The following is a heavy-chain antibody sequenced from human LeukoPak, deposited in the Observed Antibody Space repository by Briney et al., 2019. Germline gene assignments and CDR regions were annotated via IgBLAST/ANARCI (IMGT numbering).Heavy chain of an antibody. V-gene: IGHV1-18*01. CDR1: GYTFTSYG. CDR3: ARDRPDYSSGWYLFDP. Sequence: ASVKVSCKASGYTFTSYGISWVRQAPGQGLEWMGWISAYNGNTNYAQKLQGRVTMTTDTSTSTAYMELRSLRSDDTAVYYCARDRPDYSSGWYLFDPWGQGTLVTVSS. J-gene: IGHJ5*02. D-gene: IGHD6-19*01. CDR2: ISAYNGNT.